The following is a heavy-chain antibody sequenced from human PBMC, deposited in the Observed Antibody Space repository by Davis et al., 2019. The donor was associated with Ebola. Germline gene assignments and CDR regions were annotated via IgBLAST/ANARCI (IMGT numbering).Heavy chain of an antibody. V-gene: IGHV1-18*04. CDR1: GYTFTNYG. J-gene: IGHJ3*02. Sequence: AASVKVSCKTSGYTFTNYGITWVRQAPGQGLEWMGWINPHNGNTNYAQNVQGRVTMTTDTSTSTAYMEVGSLRSEDTAVYYCAKEYSYGLDAFDIWGQGTMVTVSS. CDR3: AKEYSYGLDAFDI. CDR2: INPHNGNT. D-gene: IGHD5-18*01.